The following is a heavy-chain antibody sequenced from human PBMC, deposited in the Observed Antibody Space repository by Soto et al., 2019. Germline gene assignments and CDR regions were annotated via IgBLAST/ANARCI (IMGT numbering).Heavy chain of an antibody. J-gene: IGHJ4*02. CDR2: IRSKANSYAT. V-gene: IGHV3-73*02. CDR3: YKPLGFGDL. CDR1: GFTFSGSS. Sequence: EVQLVESGGDLVQPGGSLKLSCAASGFTFSGSSMHWVRQASGKGLEWLGRIRSKANSYATAYAASVTGRFTISRDDSKNTGYLPNKRLGTGDTALDLCYKPLGFGDLRGQGNLVNV. D-gene: IGHD3-10*01.